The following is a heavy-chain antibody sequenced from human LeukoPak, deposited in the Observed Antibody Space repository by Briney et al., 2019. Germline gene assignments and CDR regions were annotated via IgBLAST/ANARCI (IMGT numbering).Heavy chain of an antibody. D-gene: IGHD1-1*01. CDR1: GGSISSSSYY. J-gene: IGHJ4*02. Sequence: KPSETLSLTCTVSGGSISSSSYYWGWIRQPPGKGLEWIGSIYYSGSTYYNPSLKSRVTISVDTSKNQFSLKLSSVTAADTAVYYCAKDGKLEIFDYWGQGTLVTVSS. CDR2: IYYSGST. CDR3: AKDGKLEIFDY. V-gene: IGHV4-39*02.